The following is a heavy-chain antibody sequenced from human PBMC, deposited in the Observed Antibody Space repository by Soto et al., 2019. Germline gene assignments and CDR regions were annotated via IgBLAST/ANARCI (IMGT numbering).Heavy chain of an antibody. CDR2: INYRGST. V-gene: IGHV4-39*07. Sequence: SETLSLTCTVSDDSITSGAYYWGLLRQPPGKGLEWIGTINYRGSTYYNPSLKSRVTISVDTSKNQFSLKLSSVTAADTAVYYCARGFGVVIGTYYYMDVWGKGTTVTVSS. CDR3: ARGFGVVIGTYYYMDV. CDR1: DDSITSGAYY. J-gene: IGHJ6*03. D-gene: IGHD3-3*01.